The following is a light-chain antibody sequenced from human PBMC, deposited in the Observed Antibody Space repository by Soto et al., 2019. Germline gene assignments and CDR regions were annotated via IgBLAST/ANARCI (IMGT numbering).Light chain of an antibody. CDR2: AAS. CDR1: QSVSSN. V-gene: IGKV3-15*01. Sequence: IVLTNSPAALSVSPGERATLSCRASQSVSSNLAWYQHKPGQAPRLLIYAASTRATGIPARSSGSGSGTDFTLTISSLQSEDFAVYYCHQYHHWPPSFTFGPGTKVDIK. CDR3: HQYHHWPPSFT. J-gene: IGKJ3*01.